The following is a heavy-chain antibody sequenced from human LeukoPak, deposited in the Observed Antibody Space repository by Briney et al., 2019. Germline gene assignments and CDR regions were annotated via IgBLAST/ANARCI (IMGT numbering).Heavy chain of an antibody. CDR2: IGTAGDT. V-gene: IGHV3-13*01. J-gene: IGHJ6*02. CDR3: ARGSRGKGLKGMDV. CDR1: GFTFSSYD. D-gene: IGHD3-10*01. Sequence: GGSLRLSCAASGFTFSSYDMHWVRQATGKGLEWVSAIGTAGDTYYPGSVKGRFTISRENAKNSLYLQMNSLRAGDTAVYYCARGSRGKGLKGMDVWGQGTTVTVSS.